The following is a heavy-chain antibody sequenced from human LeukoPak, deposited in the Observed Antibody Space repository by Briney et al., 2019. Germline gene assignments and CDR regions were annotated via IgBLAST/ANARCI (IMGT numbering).Heavy chain of an antibody. D-gene: IGHD3-16*01. CDR3: ARGGGLDV. Sequence: GGSLRLSCAASGFTVSSSYMSWVRQAPGKGLEWVASINHNGNVNYYVDSVKGRFTISRDNAKNSLYLQMSNLRAEDTAVYFCARGGGLDVWGQGATVTVS. J-gene: IGHJ6*02. CDR2: INHNGNVN. CDR1: GFTVSSSY. V-gene: IGHV3-7*03.